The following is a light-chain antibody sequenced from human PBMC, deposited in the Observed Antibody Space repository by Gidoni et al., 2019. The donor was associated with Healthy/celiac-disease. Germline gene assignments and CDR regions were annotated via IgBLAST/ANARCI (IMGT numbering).Light chain of an antibody. V-gene: IGKV1-39*01. CDR3: QQSYSTLYT. J-gene: IGKJ2*01. Sequence: DIQMTQSQSSLSASVGDRVTITCLASQSISSYLNWYQQKPVKAPKLLIYAASSLQSGVLSMFSGSGSGTDFTLTISSLQPEDFAAYYCQQSYSTLYTFGQGTKLEFK. CDR1: QSISSY. CDR2: AAS.